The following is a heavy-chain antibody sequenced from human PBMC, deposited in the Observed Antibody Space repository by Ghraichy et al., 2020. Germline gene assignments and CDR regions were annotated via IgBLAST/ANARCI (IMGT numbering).Heavy chain of an antibody. Sequence: GESLNISCAASGFTFSSYAMHWVRQAPGKGLEWVAVISYDGSNKYYADSVKGRFTISRDNSKNTLYLQMNSLRAEDTAVYYCARVESDYYDSSGYFTNRKGAFDIWGQGTMVTVSS. CDR2: ISYDGSNK. D-gene: IGHD3-22*01. J-gene: IGHJ3*02. CDR3: ARVESDYYDSSGYFTNRKGAFDI. CDR1: GFTFSSYA. V-gene: IGHV3-30*04.